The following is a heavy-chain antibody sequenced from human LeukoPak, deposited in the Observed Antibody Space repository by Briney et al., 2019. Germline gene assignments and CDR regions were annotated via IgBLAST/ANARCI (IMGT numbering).Heavy chain of an antibody. D-gene: IGHD3-16*02. CDR3: TKDHSEYVWGSYRRDDY. J-gene: IGHJ4*02. CDR2: ISGSGDNT. CDR1: GFTVNSYA. V-gene: IGHV3-23*01. Sequence: PGGFLRLSCAASGFTVNSYAMSWVRQGPGKGLEWVSTISGSGDNTYYADSVRDRFTISRDNSKNTLYLQMDSLRAEDTAVYYCTKDHSEYVWGSYRRDDYWGQGTLVTVSS.